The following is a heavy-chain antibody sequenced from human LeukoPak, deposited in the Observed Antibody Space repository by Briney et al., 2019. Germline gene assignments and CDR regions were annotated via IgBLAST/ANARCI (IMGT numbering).Heavy chain of an antibody. V-gene: IGHV1-2*02. Sequence: ASVKVSCKASGYTFTGYYMHWVRQAPGQGLEWMGWINPNSGGTNYAQKFQGRVTMARDTSISTAYMELSRLRSDDTAVYYCARGDNYGDYLYYYYMDVWGKGTTVTISS. CDR2: INPNSGGT. CDR3: ARGDNYGDYLYYYYMDV. CDR1: GYTFTGYY. J-gene: IGHJ6*03. D-gene: IGHD4-17*01.